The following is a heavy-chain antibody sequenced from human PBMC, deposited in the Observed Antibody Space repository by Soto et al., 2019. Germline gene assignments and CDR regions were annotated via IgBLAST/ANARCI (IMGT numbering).Heavy chain of an antibody. V-gene: IGHV3-33*01. J-gene: IGHJ4*02. CDR1: GFTFSSYG. CDR2: IWYDGSNK. CDR3: ARDRGRSSWYYFDY. Sequence: QVQLVEPGGGVVQPGRSLRLTCAASGFTFSSYGMHWVRQAPGKGLGWVAVIWYDGSNKYYADSVKGRFTISRDNSKNTLYLQMNSLRAEDTAVYYCARDRGRSSWYYFDYWGQGTLVTVSS. D-gene: IGHD6-13*01.